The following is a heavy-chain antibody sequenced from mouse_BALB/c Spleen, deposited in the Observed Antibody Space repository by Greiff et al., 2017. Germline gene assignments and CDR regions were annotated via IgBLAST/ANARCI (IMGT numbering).Heavy chain of an antibody. D-gene: IGHD2-2*01. V-gene: IGHV5-17*02. CDR2: ISSGSSTI. CDR1: GFTFSSFG. J-gene: IGHJ4*01. CDR3: ARWLHYAMDY. Sequence: DVHLVESGGGLVQPGGSRKLSCAASGFTFSSFGMHWVRQAPEKGLEWVAYISSGSSTIYYADTVKGRFTISRDNPKNTLFLQMTSLRSEDTAMYYCARWLHYAMDYWGQGTSVTVSS.